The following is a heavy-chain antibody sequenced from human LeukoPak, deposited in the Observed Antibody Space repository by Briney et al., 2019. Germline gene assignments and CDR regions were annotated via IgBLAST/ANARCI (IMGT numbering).Heavy chain of an antibody. CDR1: GFTFSNYA. CDR3: AKDGSGTMPYYFDY. CDR2: ISGSGGST. Sequence: GGSLRLSCAASGFTFSNYALSWVRQAPGKGLEWVSDISGSGGSTYYADSVKGRFTISRDNSKNTLYLQMNSLRAEDTAVYYCAKDGSGTMPYYFDYWGQGTLVTVSS. V-gene: IGHV3-23*01. D-gene: IGHD6-13*01. J-gene: IGHJ4*02.